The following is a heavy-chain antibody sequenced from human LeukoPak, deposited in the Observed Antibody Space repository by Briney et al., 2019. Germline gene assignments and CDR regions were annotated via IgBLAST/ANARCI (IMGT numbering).Heavy chain of an antibody. J-gene: IGHJ1*01. Sequence: GGSLRLSCAASGFTFSSYAITWVRQAPGKGLEWVSAVSSNGAKTYYADSVKGRFTISRDNYKNMVFLQMNSLRAEDTAVYYCAKEGPEDCGGDCYPRWYFQHWGQGTLVTVSS. CDR2: VSSNGAKT. D-gene: IGHD2-21*02. CDR1: GFTFSSYA. V-gene: IGHV3-23*01. CDR3: AKEGPEDCGGDCYPRWYFQH.